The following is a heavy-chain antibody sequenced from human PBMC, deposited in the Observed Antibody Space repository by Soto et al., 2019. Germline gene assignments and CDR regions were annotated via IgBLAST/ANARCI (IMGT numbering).Heavy chain of an antibody. V-gene: IGHV4-59*01. CDR1: GGPIRAYH. CDR2: VLYSGNT. Sequence: SETLSLTCAVSGGPIRAYHWTWIRQPPGKGLEWIGYVLYSGNTKYNPSLKSRVTISVDTSKNQFSLRLSSVTAADTAVYYCARDPPDGDSYFDYWGQGTLVTVSS. J-gene: IGHJ4*02. CDR3: ARDPPDGDSYFDY. D-gene: IGHD4-17*01.